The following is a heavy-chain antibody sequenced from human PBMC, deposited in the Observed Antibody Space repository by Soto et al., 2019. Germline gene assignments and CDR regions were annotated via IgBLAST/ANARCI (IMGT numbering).Heavy chain of an antibody. D-gene: IGHD4-17*01. J-gene: IGHJ4*02. V-gene: IGHV3-21*01. CDR3: ARDPVDYGGNDVY. CDR2: ISSSSSYI. Sequence: GGSLRLSCAASGFTFSSYSMNWVRQAPGKGLEWVSSISSSSSYIYYADSVKGRFTISRDNAKNSLYLQMNSLRAEDTAVYYCARDPVDYGGNDVYWGQGTLVTVSS. CDR1: GFTFSSYS.